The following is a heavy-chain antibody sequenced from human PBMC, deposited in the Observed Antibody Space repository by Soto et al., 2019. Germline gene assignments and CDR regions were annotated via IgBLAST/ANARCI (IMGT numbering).Heavy chain of an antibody. Sequence: SVKVSCKASGVTFSNYTIIWVRQAPGQGLQWMGRIIPILGIAKSAQKFQGRVTITADKSTSTAYMELSSLRSEDTAVYYCARDGGSYYDILTGYPTDYYYYGMDVWGQGTTVTVSS. V-gene: IGHV1-69*04. CDR1: GVTFSNYT. D-gene: IGHD3-9*01. CDR3: ARDGGSYYDILTGYPTDYYYYGMDV. CDR2: IIPILGIA. J-gene: IGHJ6*02.